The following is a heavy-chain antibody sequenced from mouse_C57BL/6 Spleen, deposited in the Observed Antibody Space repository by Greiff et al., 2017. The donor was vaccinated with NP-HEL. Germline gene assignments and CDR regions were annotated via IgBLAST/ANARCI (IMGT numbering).Heavy chain of an antibody. Sequence: QVQLQQSGAELVRPGASVTLSCKASGYTFTDYEMHWVKQTPVHGLEWIGAIDPETGGTAYNQKFKGKAILTADKSSSTAYMELRSLTSEDSAVYYCTRVPPFTTVVPYAMDYWGQGTSVTVSS. V-gene: IGHV1-15*01. J-gene: IGHJ4*01. CDR3: TRVPPFTTVVPYAMDY. D-gene: IGHD1-1*01. CDR1: GYTFTDYE. CDR2: IDPETGGT.